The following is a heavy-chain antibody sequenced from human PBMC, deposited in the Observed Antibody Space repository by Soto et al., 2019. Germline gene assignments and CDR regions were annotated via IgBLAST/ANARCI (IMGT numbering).Heavy chain of an antibody. CDR1: GGSISSSSYY. V-gene: IGHV4-39*01. CDR3: ARRSWQQLGWDNWFDP. J-gene: IGHJ5*02. Sequence: QLQLQESGPGLVKPSETLSLTCTVSGGSISSSSYYWGWIRQPPGKGLEWIGSIYYSGSTYYNPSLKSRVTISVDTSKNQFSLKLSSVTAADTAVYYCARRSWQQLGWDNWFDPWGQGTLVTVSS. CDR2: IYYSGST. D-gene: IGHD6-13*01.